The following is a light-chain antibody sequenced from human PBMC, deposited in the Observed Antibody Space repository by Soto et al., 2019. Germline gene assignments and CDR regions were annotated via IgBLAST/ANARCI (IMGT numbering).Light chain of an antibody. CDR1: QSVSSNY. Sequence: EIVLTQSPDTVSLSPGETATLSCRASQSVSSNYLAWYQQKPGQAPRLLIYGASSRATGIPDRFSGSGSGTDFTLTISRLEPEDFAVFYCQQYDNSITFGQGTRLGI. CDR3: QQYDNSIT. V-gene: IGKV3-20*01. J-gene: IGKJ5*01. CDR2: GAS.